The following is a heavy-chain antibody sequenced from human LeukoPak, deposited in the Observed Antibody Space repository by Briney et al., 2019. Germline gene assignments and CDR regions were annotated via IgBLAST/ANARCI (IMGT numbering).Heavy chain of an antibody. CDR1: GYTFTGYY. V-gene: IGHV1-2*02. J-gene: IGHJ4*02. CDR2: INPNSGGT. Sequence: ASVKVSCKASGYTFTGYYMHWVRQAAGQGLEWMGWINPNSGGTNYAQKFQGRVTMTRDTSISTAYMELSRLRSDDTAVYYCARELPYYYGSGSSDGNYWGQGTLLTVSS. CDR3: ARELPYYYGSGSSDGNY. D-gene: IGHD3-10*01.